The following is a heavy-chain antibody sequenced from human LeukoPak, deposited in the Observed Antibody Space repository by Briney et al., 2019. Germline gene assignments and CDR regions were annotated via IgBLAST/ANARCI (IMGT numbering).Heavy chain of an antibody. CDR2: ISAYNGNT. D-gene: IGHD6-13*01. Sequence: ASVKVSCKASGYTFTSYGISWVRQAPGQGLEWMGWISAYNGNTNYAQKLQGRVTMTTDTSTSTAYMELRSLRSDDTAVYYCARDVVSSSWYMKWRNYFDYWGQGTLVTVSS. CDR1: GYTFTSYG. CDR3: ARDVVSSSWYMKWRNYFDY. V-gene: IGHV1-18*01. J-gene: IGHJ4*02.